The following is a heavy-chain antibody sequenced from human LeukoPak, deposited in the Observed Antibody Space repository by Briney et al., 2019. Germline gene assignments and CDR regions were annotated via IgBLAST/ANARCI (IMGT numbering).Heavy chain of an antibody. CDR3: ARDIYTSGSSGY. CDR2: INPSGGST. D-gene: IGHD3-10*01. CDR1: GYSFTSYY. J-gene: IGHJ4*02. V-gene: IGHV1-46*01. Sequence: ASVKVSCKASGYSFTSYYIHWVRQAPGQGLEWMGIINPSGGSTSYAPKFQGRVTMTRDTSTSTVYMELSSLRSEDTAVYYCARDIYTSGSSGYWGQGTLVTVSS.